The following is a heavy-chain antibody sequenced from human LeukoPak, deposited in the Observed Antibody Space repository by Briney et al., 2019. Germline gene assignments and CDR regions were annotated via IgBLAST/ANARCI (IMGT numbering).Heavy chain of an antibody. CDR1: GGSISSCSYY. J-gene: IGHJ5*02. CDR2: NYYSGST. V-gene: IGHV4-39*07. Sequence: PSETLSLTCTVSGGSISSCSYYWVRMRQAPGQGLEWSRSNYYSGSTDYNPSLKCGVTITVHTSKNQFSLTLSSVTAAETAVYYCARDQARWFDPWGQGTLVTVSS. CDR3: ARDQARWFDP.